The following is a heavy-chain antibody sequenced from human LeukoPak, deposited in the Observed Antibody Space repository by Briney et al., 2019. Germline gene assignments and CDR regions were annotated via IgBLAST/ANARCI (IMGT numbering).Heavy chain of an antibody. V-gene: IGHV3-64D*09. CDR3: VRGYSFGPYGMGV. D-gene: IGHD5-18*01. J-gene: IGHJ6*02. CDR2: ISDSGGST. Sequence: PGGSLRLSCSASGFPFSSYAMHWGRQAPGKGLEYVSAISDSGGSTYYADSVKGRFTISRENSKNTVYLQMSSLRAEDTAVYFCVRGYSFGPYGMGVWGQGTTVTVCS. CDR1: GFPFSSYA.